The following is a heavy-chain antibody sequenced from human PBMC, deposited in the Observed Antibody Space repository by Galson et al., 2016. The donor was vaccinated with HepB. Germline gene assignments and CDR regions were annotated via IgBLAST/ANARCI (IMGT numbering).Heavy chain of an antibody. J-gene: IGHJ4*02. Sequence: SLRLSCAASGFTFSSFGIHWVRQAPGKGLEXVAVISNNGSIKYYANSVKGRFTISRDNSKNTVYLQMNSLRAEDTAVYYCAREGRLLRFLAIWGQGTLVTVSS. CDR1: GFTFSSFG. CDR3: AREGRLLRFLAI. D-gene: IGHD3-3*01. V-gene: IGHV3-30*03. CDR2: ISNNGSIK.